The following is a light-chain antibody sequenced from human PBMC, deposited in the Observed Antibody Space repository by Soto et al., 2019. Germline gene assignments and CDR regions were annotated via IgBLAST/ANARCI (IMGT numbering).Light chain of an antibody. V-gene: IGLV2-23*01. CDR2: EGS. CDR1: SSDVGSYNL. CDR3: CSYAGSSTFYV. Sequence: QSVLTQPASVSGSPGQSITISCTGTSSDVGSYNLVSWYQQHPGKAPKLMIYEGSKRPSGVSNRFSGSQSGNTASLTISGLQAEDEADYYCCSYAGSSTFYVFGTGTKVTGL. J-gene: IGLJ1*01.